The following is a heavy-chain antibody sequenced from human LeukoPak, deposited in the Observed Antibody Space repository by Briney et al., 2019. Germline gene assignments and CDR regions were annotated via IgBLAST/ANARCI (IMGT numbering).Heavy chain of an antibody. Sequence: GGSLRLSCAASGFTFSSYSMNWVRQAPGKGLEWVSVIYSGGSTYYADSVKGRFTISRDNSKNTLYLQMNSLRAEDTAVYYCARYTMVRGVYFDYWGQGTLVTVSS. D-gene: IGHD3-10*01. CDR1: GFTFSSYS. CDR2: IYSGGST. V-gene: IGHV3-53*01. CDR3: ARYTMVRGVYFDY. J-gene: IGHJ4*02.